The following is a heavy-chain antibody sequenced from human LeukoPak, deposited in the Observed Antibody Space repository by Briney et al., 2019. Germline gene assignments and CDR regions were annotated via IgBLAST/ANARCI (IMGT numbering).Heavy chain of an antibody. Sequence: ASMKVSCKASGYTFTAYYMHWVRQAPGLGLEWMGWINPNSGDTKYAQKLQGRVTMTRDTSISTAYMDLSSLRSDDTAVYYCARDGTTVVGATIPFDYWGQGTLVTVSS. CDR2: INPNSGDT. J-gene: IGHJ4*02. D-gene: IGHD1-26*01. CDR3: ARDGTTVVGATIPFDY. CDR1: GYTFTAYY. V-gene: IGHV1-2*02.